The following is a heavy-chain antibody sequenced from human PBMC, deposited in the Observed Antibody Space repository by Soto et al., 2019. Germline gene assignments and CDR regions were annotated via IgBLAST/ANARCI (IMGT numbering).Heavy chain of an antibody. J-gene: IGHJ5*02. CDR1: GYTFTGYY. V-gene: IGHV1-2*02. Sequence: ASVKGSCKASGYTFTGYYMHWVRQAPGQGLEWMGWINPNSGGTNYAQKFQGRVTMTRDTSISTAYMELSRLRSDDTAVYYCARSPRHYSTGWFDPWGQGTLVTVSS. CDR3: ARSPRHYSTGWFDP. CDR2: INPNSGGT. D-gene: IGHD2-8*02.